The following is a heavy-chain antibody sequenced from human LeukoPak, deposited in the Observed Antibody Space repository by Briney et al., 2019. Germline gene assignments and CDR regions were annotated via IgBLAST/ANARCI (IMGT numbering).Heavy chain of an antibody. Sequence: PSETLSLTCTVSGGSISSSDYYWGWIRQPPGKGLEWIGSIYYSGSTFYNPSLKSRVAISVDTSKNQFSLRLTSVTAADTAVYYCAREVYAGDGYRVSYFDYWAQGTLVTVSS. CDR2: IYYSGST. V-gene: IGHV4-39*07. CDR1: GGSISSSDYY. D-gene: IGHD2-21*01. J-gene: IGHJ4*02. CDR3: AREVYAGDGYRVSYFDY.